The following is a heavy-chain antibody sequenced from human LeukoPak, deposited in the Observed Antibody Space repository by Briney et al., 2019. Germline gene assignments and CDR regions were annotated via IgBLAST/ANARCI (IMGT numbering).Heavy chain of an antibody. CDR3: ATDGAGFDT. CDR2: INIGGTNT. J-gene: IGHJ5*02. D-gene: IGHD5-24*01. CDR1: GFTFNDYY. Sequence: PGGSLRLSCAASGFTFNDYYMSWIRQAPGKGLEGLSYINIGGTNTHYAVSVKGRFTISRDNAKKSLYLEMNNLRAEDTAVYYCATDGAGFDTWGQGVLVTVSS. V-gene: IGHV3-11*01.